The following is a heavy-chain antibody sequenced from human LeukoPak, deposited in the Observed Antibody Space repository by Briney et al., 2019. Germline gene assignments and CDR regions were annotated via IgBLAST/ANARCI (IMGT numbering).Heavy chain of an antibody. CDR2: IKSKTDGGTT. Sequence: GGSLRLSCAASGFTFSSYAMSWVRQAPGKGLEWVGRIKSKTDGGTTDYAAPVKGRFTISRDDSKNTLYLQMNSLKTEDTAVYYCTAEWFGELLSQYYFDYWGQGTLVTVSS. CDR3: TAEWFGELLSQYYFDY. D-gene: IGHD3-10*01. V-gene: IGHV3-15*01. J-gene: IGHJ4*02. CDR1: GFTFSSYA.